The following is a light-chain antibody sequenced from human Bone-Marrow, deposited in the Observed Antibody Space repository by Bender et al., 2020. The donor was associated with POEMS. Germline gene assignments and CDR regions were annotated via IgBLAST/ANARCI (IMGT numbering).Light chain of an antibody. CDR3: CSYAGSHSYV. CDR1: SIDVGDYNY. J-gene: IGLJ1*01. V-gene: IGLV2-23*02. CDR2: DVT. Sequence: QSALTQPASVSGSPGQSITISCTGTSIDVGDYNYVSWYQQHPGKAPKLIIYDVTERPSGVSDRFSASKSGNTASLTISGLQAEDEADYYCCSYAGSHSYVFGTGTTVTVL.